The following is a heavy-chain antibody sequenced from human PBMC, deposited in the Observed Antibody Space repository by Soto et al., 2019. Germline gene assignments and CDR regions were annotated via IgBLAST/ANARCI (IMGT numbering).Heavy chain of an antibody. D-gene: IGHD4-17*01. Sequence: GASVKVSCRASGGTFSSYAISWVRQAPGQGLEWMGGIIPIFGTANYAQKFQGRVTITADESTSTAYMELSSLRSEDTAVYYCARAVTTYVIKFDYWGQGTLVIVSS. V-gene: IGHV1-69*13. CDR1: GGTFSSYA. CDR3: ARAVTTYVIKFDY. J-gene: IGHJ4*02. CDR2: IIPIFGTA.